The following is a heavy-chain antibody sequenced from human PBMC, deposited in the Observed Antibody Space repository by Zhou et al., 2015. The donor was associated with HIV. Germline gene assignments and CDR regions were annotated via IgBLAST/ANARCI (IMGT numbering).Heavy chain of an antibody. CDR3: ASESKTRTVVTPYGAFDI. D-gene: IGHD4-23*01. V-gene: IGHV1-69*01. CDR2: IIPIFGTA. J-gene: IGHJ3*02. CDR1: GGTFSSYA. Sequence: QVQLVQSGAEVKKPGSSVKVSCKASGGTFSSYAISWVRQAPGQGLEWMGGIIPIFGTANYAQKFQGRVTITADESTSTAYMELSSLRSEDTAVYYCASESKTRTVVTPYGAFDIWGQGTMVTVSS.